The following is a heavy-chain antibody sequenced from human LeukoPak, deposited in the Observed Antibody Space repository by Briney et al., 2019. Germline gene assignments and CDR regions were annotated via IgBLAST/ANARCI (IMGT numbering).Heavy chain of an antibody. V-gene: IGHV4-30-4*01. Sequence: PSQTLSLTCTVSSGSISSGDYYWSSIRQPPAKGLEWIGNIYYSGSTYYNPSLKSRVTISVDTSKNQFSLKLSSVTAADTAVYYCARGRGYYYDSSGYYSFDYWGQGTLVTVSS. J-gene: IGHJ4*02. D-gene: IGHD3-22*01. CDR2: IYYSGST. CDR1: SGSISSGDYY. CDR3: ARGRGYYYDSSGYYSFDY.